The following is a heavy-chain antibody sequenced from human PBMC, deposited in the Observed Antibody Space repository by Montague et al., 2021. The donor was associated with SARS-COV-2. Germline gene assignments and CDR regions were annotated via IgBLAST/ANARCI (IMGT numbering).Heavy chain of an antibody. Sequence: SETLSLTCTVSGGSISSSSYYWGWNRQPPGKGLEWIGSIYYSGSTYYNPSLKSRVTISVDTSKNQFSLKLSSVTAADTAVYCCARHGKTRIAMIVVVIGYFDYWGQGTLVTVSS. CDR2: IYYSGST. D-gene: IGHD3-22*01. CDR1: GGSISSSSYY. CDR3: ARHGKTRIAMIVVVIGYFDY. V-gene: IGHV4-39*01. J-gene: IGHJ4*02.